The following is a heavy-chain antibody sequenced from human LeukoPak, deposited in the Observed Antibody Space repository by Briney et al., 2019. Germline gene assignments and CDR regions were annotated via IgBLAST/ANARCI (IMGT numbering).Heavy chain of an antibody. D-gene: IGHD1-26*01. CDR2: INPNSGGT. V-gene: IGHV1-2*02. J-gene: IGHJ3*02. Sequence: ASVKVSCKASGYTFTGYYMHRVRQAPGQGLEWMGWINPNSGGTNYAQKFQGRVTMTRDTSISTAYMELSRLRSDDTAVYYCARDRGSYDDAFDIWGQGTMVTVSS. CDR1: GYTFTGYY. CDR3: ARDRGSYDDAFDI.